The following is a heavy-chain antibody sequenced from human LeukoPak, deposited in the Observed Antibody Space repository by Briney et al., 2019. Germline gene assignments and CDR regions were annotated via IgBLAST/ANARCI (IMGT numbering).Heavy chain of an antibody. J-gene: IGHJ4*02. CDR3: AKDSDSMPFDY. V-gene: IGHV3-43*01. CDR2: ISWDGGTT. Sequence: GGSLRLSCAASGFTFDDYSMHWLRQAPGKGLEWVSLISWDGGTTYYADSVKGRFTISRDNSKNTLYLQMNSLRAEDTAVYYCAKDSDSMPFDYWGQGTLVTVSS. CDR1: GFTFDDYS. D-gene: IGHD3-22*01.